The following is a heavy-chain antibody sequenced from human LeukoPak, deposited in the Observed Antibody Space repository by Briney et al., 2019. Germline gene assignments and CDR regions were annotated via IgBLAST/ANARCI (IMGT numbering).Heavy chain of an antibody. CDR1: CGSISSSSYY. J-gene: IGHJ3*02. D-gene: IGHD3-22*01. CDR3: ARLGEGYDSSGDDFDI. Sequence: SETLSLTCTVSCGSISSSSYYCGWIRQPPGRGLGWYGSIYYSESNYYHPSLKSRVTISVDTSKNQFSLKLSSVTAADTAVYYCARLGEGYDSSGDDFDIWGQGTMVTVSS. CDR2: IYYSESN. V-gene: IGHV4-39*01.